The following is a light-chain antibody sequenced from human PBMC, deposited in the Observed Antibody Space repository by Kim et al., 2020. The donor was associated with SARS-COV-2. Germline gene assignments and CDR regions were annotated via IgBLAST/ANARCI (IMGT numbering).Light chain of an antibody. J-gene: IGLJ2*01. CDR1: SLRSYY. V-gene: IGLV3-19*01. Sequence: LGQTVRSTCQGDSLRSYYASWYQQKPGQAPVLVIYGKNNRPSGIPDRFSGSSSGNTASLTITGAQAEDEADYYCNSRDSSGNHVVFGGGTKLTVL. CDR3: NSRDSSGNHVV. CDR2: GKN.